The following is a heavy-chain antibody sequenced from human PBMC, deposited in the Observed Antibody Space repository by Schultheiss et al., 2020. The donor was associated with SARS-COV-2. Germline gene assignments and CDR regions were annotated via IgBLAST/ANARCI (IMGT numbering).Heavy chain of an antibody. D-gene: IGHD4-23*01. J-gene: IGHJ6*02. CDR2: INPNSGGT. CDR3: ARETGVVTSYYYYGMDV. Sequence: ASVKVSCKASGYTFTGYYMHWVRQAPGQGLEWMGWINPNSGGTNYAQKFQGRVTITADKSTSTAYMELSSLRSEDTAVYYCARETGVVTSYYYYGMDVWGQGTTVTVAS. V-gene: IGHV1-2*02. CDR1: GYTFTGYY.